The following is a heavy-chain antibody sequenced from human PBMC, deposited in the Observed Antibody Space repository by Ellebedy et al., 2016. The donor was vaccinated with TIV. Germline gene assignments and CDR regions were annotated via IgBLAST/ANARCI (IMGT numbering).Heavy chain of an antibody. D-gene: IGHD3-16*02. V-gene: IGHV5-51*01. Sequence: GGSLRLXCKGSGYSFTSYWIGWVRQMPGKGLEWMGIIYPGDSDTRYSPSFQGQVTISANKSISTAYLQWSSLKASDTAMYYCARRNHYDYIWGSYRYIQAFDIWGQGTMVTVSS. CDR1: GYSFTSYW. J-gene: IGHJ3*02. CDR3: ARRNHYDYIWGSYRYIQAFDI. CDR2: IYPGDSDT.